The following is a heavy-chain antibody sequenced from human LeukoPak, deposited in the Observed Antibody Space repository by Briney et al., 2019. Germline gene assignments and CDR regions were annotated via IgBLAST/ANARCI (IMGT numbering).Heavy chain of an antibody. D-gene: IGHD2-2*01. CDR2: ISTYIGST. V-gene: IGHV1-18*01. CDR3: ARGVPGALAGFDL. J-gene: IGHJ4*02. CDR1: GCTFTQYG. Sequence: GASVTVSCKASGCTFTQYGISWVRQAAGQGLEWMGWISTYIGSTKYTQKFQGRVTMTTDTTTTTAYMELRSLRSDDTAVYFCARGVPGALAGFDLWGQGTLVTVSS.